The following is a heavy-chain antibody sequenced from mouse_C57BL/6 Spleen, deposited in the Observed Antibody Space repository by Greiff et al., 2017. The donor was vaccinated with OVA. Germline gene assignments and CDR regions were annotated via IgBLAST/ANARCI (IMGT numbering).Heavy chain of an antibody. Sequence: QVQLQQSGAELVRPGTSVKLSCKASGYTFTSYWMHWVKQRPGQGLEWIGVIDPSDSYTNYNQKFKGKATLTVDTSSSTAYMQLSSLTSEDSAVYYCAHAMDYWGQGTSVTVSS. V-gene: IGHV1-59*01. CDR2: IDPSDSYT. CDR3: AHAMDY. CDR1: GYTFTSYW. J-gene: IGHJ4*01.